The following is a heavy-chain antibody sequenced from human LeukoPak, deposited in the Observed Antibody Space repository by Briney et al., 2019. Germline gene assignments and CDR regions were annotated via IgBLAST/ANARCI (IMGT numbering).Heavy chain of an antibody. CDR3: ATGITMIVDTDY. Sequence: GGSLRLSCEASGFTFSSYAMSWVRQAPGKGLEWVSSISSSSSYIYYADSVKGRFTISRDNAKNSLYLQMNSLRAEDTAVYYCATGITMIVDTDYWGQGTLVTVSS. CDR2: ISSSSSYI. V-gene: IGHV3-21*01. CDR1: GFTFSSYA. J-gene: IGHJ4*02. D-gene: IGHD3-22*01.